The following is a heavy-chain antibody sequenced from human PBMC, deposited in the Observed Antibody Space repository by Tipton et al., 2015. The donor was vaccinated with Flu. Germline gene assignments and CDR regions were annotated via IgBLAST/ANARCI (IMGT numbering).Heavy chain of an antibody. V-gene: IGHV4-59*12. CDR1: GGSMNNDY. CDR3: ARDFSGWFDP. Sequence: TLSLTCTVSGGSMNNDYWSWIRQPPGKGLEYIGYIHYSGSTKSNPSLKSRVTISLDTSKNQFSLKLSSVTAADTAVYYCARDFSGWFDPWGQGTLVTVSS. J-gene: IGHJ5*02. CDR2: IHYSGST. D-gene: IGHD2/OR15-2a*01.